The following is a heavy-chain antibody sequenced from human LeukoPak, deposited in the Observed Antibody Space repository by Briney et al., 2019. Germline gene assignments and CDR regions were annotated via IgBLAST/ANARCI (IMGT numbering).Heavy chain of an antibody. D-gene: IGHD2-15*01. J-gene: IGHJ6*02. CDR1: GFTFSSYG. Sequence: GRSLRLSCAGSGFTFSSYGMHWVRQAPGKGLEWVAKILYDGARIYYADSVKGRFTVSRDSSKNTLNLQMHSLRAEDTAVYYCARAIIVVPDYYYYGMDVWGQGTTVTVSS. CDR2: ILYDGARI. V-gene: IGHV3-30*03. CDR3: ARAIIVVPDYYYYGMDV.